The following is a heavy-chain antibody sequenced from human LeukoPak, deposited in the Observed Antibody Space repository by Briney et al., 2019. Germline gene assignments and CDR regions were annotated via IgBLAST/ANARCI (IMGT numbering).Heavy chain of an antibody. CDR3: ARIAARPYWYFDL. D-gene: IGHD6-6*01. J-gene: IGHJ2*01. V-gene: IGHV3-15*01. CDR2: SKSKTDGATT. CDR1: GFTFSNAW. Sequence: GGSLRLSCAASGFTFSNAWMSWVRQAPGKGLEWVGRSKSKTDGATTDYAAPVKGRFTISRDDSKNTLYLQKNSLKTEDTAVYYCARIAARPYWYFDLWGRGTLVTVSS.